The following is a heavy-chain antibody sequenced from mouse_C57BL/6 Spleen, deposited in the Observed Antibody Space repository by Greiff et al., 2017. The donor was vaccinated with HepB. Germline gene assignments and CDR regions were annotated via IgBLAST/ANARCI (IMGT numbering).Heavy chain of an antibody. CDR3: ARQSGYYLLAMDY. J-gene: IGHJ4*01. CDR2: ISSGGSYT. V-gene: IGHV5-6*01. CDR1: GFTFSSYG. D-gene: IGHD2-3*01. Sequence: EVQVVESGGDLVKPGGSLKLSCAASGFTFSSYGMSWVRQTPDKRLEWVATISSGGSYTYYPDSVKGRFTISRDNAKNTLYLQMSSLKSEDTAMYYCARQSGYYLLAMDYWGQGTSVTVSS.